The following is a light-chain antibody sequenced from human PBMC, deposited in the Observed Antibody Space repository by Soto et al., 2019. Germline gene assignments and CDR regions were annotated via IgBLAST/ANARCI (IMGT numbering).Light chain of an antibody. J-gene: IGLJ1*01. Sequence: QSALTQPASVSGSPGQSITISCTGTSSDIGAYNSVSWFQQHPGKAPKLIIHGVTVRPSGVSNRFSGSKSGNTASLTISGRQADDEADYYCNSHNRGSAYVFGTGTKVTAL. CDR3: NSHNRGSAYV. V-gene: IGLV2-14*01. CDR2: GVT. CDR1: SSDIGAYNS.